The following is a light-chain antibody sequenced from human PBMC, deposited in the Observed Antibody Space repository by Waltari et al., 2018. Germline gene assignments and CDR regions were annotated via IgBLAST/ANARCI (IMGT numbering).Light chain of an antibody. CDR3: HQSET. CDR2: DAF. CDR1: QNIDSS. V-gene: IGKV3-11*01. J-gene: IGKJ1*01. Sequence: ETVLTQSPATLSLSPGDRATFSCRASQNIDSSLAGYQQKPGQALRFLIFDAFNRPTGIPARFSGSGSGTEFTLTISSLQPDDFATYYCHQSETFGQGTKVEIK.